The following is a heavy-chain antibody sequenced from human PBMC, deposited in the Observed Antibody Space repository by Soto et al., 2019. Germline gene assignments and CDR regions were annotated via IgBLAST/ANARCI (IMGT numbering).Heavy chain of an antibody. V-gene: IGHV1-2*02. CDR3: ASHDPGARFDP. Sequence: QVQLVQSGAEGKKPGASVKVSCKSPRYIFTAYVMHWVRQAPGQGLEWMGWINPNNGATHYGLSFQGRVTMPRDTSISTAYMELSSLRSDDTAVYYCASHDPGARFDPWGQGTLVIVSS. J-gene: IGHJ5*02. CDR1: RYIFTAYV. CDR2: INPNNGAT. D-gene: IGHD1-1*01.